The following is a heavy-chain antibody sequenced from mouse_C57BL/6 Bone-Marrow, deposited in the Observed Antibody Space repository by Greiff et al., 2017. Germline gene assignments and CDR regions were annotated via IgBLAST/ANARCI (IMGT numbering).Heavy chain of an antibody. CDR1: GFTFNTDA. V-gene: IGHV10-3*01. CDR2: IRSKNSNYAK. J-gene: IGHJ3*01. Sequence: EVQRVESGGGLVQPKGSLKFSCAASGFTFNTDAMHWVRPAPGKGLEWVACIRSKNSNYAKYYADSVKDTITISRDDSQSMLYLKMNNLKTNDTAMYYCVAEGYYVWFACWGPGSLVTVSA. D-gene: IGHD2-3*01. CDR3: VAEGYYVWFAC.